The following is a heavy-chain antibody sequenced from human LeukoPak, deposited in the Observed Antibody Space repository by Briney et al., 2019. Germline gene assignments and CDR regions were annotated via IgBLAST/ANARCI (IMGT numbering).Heavy chain of an antibody. CDR2: LYIGGST. CDR3: AKAAHLDSSEYYFDY. D-gene: IGHD5-18*01. CDR1: GFTVSSNY. J-gene: IGHJ4*02. V-gene: IGHV3-66*01. Sequence: GGSLRLSCAASGFTVSSNYMSWVRQAPGKGLECVSILYIGGSTYYADSVKGRFTISRDNSKNTLFLQMNSLTAEDTAVYYCAKAAHLDSSEYYFDYWGQGTLVTVSS.